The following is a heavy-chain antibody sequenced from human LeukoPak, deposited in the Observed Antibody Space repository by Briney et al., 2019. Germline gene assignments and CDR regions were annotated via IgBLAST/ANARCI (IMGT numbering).Heavy chain of an antibody. CDR3: ATASTVANRHWYFDL. Sequence: GASVKVSCKASGYTFTGYSMHWVRQAPGQGLEWMGGFDPEDGETIYAQKFQGRVTMTEDTSTDTAYMELSSLRSEDTAVYYCATASTVANRHWYFDLWGRGTLVTVSS. CDR2: FDPEDGET. V-gene: IGHV1-24*01. CDR1: GYTFTGYS. J-gene: IGHJ2*01. D-gene: IGHD4-23*01.